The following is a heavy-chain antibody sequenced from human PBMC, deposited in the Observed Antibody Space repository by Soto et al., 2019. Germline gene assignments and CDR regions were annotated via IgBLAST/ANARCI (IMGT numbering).Heavy chain of an antibody. J-gene: IGHJ6*04. CDR3: TRDRETDIYYDGIDV. Sequence: PGGSLRLSCTASGFTFGDYAMSWFRQAPGKGLERVGFIRSKAYGGTTEYAASVTGRFTISRDDSKSIAYLQMNSLKTEHTAVYYCTRDRETDIYYDGIDVWGKGPTGTVSS. CDR1: GFTFGDYA. V-gene: IGHV3-49*03. D-gene: IGHD2-15*01. CDR2: IRSKAYGGTT.